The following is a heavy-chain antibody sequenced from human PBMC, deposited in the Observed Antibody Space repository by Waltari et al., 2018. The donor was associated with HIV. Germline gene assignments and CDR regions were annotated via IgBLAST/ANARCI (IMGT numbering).Heavy chain of an antibody. CDR2: ISSGSTYV. Sequence: EVQLVESGGGLVKPGGSLRLSCAASGFTFSSSSMNWVRLAPGKGLESVSSISSGSTYVYYADSLRGRFTTSRDDAQNSLYLQMNSLKAEDTAVYYCARDLTVTTTAFFDYWGQGTLVTVSS. V-gene: IGHV3-21*02. D-gene: IGHD4-17*01. CDR1: GFTFSSSS. CDR3: ARDLTVTTTAFFDY. J-gene: IGHJ4*02.